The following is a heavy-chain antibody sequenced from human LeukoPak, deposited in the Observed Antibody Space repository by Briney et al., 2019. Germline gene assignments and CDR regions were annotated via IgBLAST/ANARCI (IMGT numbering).Heavy chain of an antibody. V-gene: IGHV3-30-3*01. Sequence: PGRSLRLSCAASGFTFSSYAMHRVRQAPGKGLEWVAVISYDGSNKYYADSVKGRFTISRDNSKNTLYLQMNSLRAEDTAVYYCAREPNYDFWSGYSYYFDYWGQGTLVTVSS. CDR3: AREPNYDFWSGYSYYFDY. D-gene: IGHD3-3*01. CDR1: GFTFSSYA. CDR2: ISYDGSNK. J-gene: IGHJ4*02.